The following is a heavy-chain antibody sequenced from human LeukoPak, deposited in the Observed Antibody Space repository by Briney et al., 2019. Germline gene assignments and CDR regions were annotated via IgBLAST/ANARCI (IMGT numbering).Heavy chain of an antibody. V-gene: IGHV3-74*01. J-gene: IGHJ3*01. CDR2: SESEGTST. D-gene: IGHD6-13*01. Sequence: PGGSLRLSCSASGFTFTTCWMHWFRQAPGKGLVWVSRSESEGTSTTYADAVKGRFTISRDNAKNTLYLQMNSLRAEDTAVYYCARDQYRSSWYRGAFYEWGQGTMVSVSS. CDR1: GFTFTTCW. CDR3: ARDQYRSSWYRGAFYE.